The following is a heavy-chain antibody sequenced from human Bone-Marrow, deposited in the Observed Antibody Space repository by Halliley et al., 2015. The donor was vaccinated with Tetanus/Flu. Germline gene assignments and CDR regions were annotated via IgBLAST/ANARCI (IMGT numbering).Heavy chain of an antibody. Sequence: TLSLTCIVSGASVSGFFWSWIRQPPGKGLQYIGYVSHSGTSTVNPSLKSRVTISLDTSKNSVSLNLTSVTAADTAVYFCGRLAKLSGPASWSRPVASWGQGALVTVSS. V-gene: IGHV4-59*08. CDR3: GRLAKLSGPASWSRPVAS. CDR1: GASVSGFF. J-gene: IGHJ1*01. CDR2: VSHSGTS. D-gene: IGHD6-13*01.